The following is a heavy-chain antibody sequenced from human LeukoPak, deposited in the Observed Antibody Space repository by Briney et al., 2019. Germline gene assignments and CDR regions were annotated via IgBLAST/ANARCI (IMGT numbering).Heavy chain of an antibody. V-gene: IGHV1-69*13. Sequence: GASVKVSCKASGGTFSNYAFSWVRQASGQGLEWMGGIIPIFGTANYAQKFQGRVTITADESTSTAYMELSSLRSEDTAVYYCARGEVPPHYFDYWGQGTLVTVSS. CDR3: ARGEVPPHYFDY. CDR2: IIPIFGTA. CDR1: GGTFSNYA. J-gene: IGHJ4*02.